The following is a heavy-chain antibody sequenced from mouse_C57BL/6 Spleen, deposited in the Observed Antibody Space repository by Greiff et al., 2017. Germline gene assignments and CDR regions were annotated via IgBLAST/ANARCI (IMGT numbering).Heavy chain of an antibody. Sequence: VQLQESGAELVRPGASVTLSCKASGYTFTDYEMHWVKQTPVHGLEWIGAIDPETGGTAYNQKFKGKAILTADKSSSTAYMELRSLTSEDSAVYYCTRDYGSSYDLADWGQGTLVTVSA. J-gene: IGHJ3*01. CDR2: IDPETGGT. CDR3: TRDYGSSYDLAD. D-gene: IGHD1-1*01. V-gene: IGHV1-15*01. CDR1: GYTFTDYE.